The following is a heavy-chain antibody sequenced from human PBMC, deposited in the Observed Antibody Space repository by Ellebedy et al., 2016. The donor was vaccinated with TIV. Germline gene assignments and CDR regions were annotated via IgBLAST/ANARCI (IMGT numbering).Heavy chain of an antibody. V-gene: IGHV3-64D*06. CDR1: GFTFSHYA. D-gene: IGHD2-21*02. J-gene: IGHJ4*02. CDR3: VKDRGDIIRDFDY. Sequence: GESLKISCSASGFTFSHYAMHWVRQAPGKGLEYVSAINNNGGNTYYADSVKGRFTISRDSSKNTLYLQMSSLRPEDTAMYYCVKDRGDIIRDFDYWGRGTLVTVSS. CDR2: INNNGGNT.